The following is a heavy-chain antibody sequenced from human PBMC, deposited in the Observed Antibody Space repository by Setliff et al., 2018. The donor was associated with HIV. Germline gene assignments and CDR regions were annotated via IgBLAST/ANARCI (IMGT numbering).Heavy chain of an antibody. J-gene: IGHJ1*01. CDR2: INHSGST. CDR1: GGSFSGYY. D-gene: IGHD1-26*01. V-gene: IGHV4-34*01. Sequence: SETLSLTCAVYGGSFSGYYWSWIRQPPGKGLEWIGEINHSGSTNYNPSLKSRVTISVDTSKNQFSLKLSSVTAADTAVYYCARDFVTGSYFLQWGQGTLVTVSS. CDR3: ARDFVTGSYFLQ.